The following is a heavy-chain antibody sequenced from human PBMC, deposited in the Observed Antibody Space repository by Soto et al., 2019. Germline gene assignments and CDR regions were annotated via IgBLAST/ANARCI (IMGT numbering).Heavy chain of an antibody. V-gene: IGHV4-30-4*01. CDR1: GGSISSGDYY. CDR2: IYYSGST. Sequence: SETLFLTCTVSGGSISSGDYYWSWIRQPPGKGLEWIGYIYYSGSTYYNPSLKSRVTISVDTSKNQFSLKLSSVTAADTAVYYCARDHNWGMDVWGQGTTVTVSS. CDR3: ARDHNWGMDV. J-gene: IGHJ6*02. D-gene: IGHD1-1*01.